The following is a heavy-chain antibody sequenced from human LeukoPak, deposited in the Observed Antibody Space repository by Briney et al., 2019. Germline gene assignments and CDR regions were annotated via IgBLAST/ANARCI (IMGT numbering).Heavy chain of an antibody. CDR3: ARDRVVPAAMLTGAFDY. CDR2: INPSGGST. V-gene: IGHV1-46*01. CDR1: GYTFTSYY. D-gene: IGHD2-2*01. J-gene: IGHJ4*02. Sequence: ASVKVSCKASGYTFTSYYMHWVRQAPGPGLEWMGIINPSGGSTSYAQKFQGRVTMTRDTSTSTVYMELSSLRSEDTAVYYCARDRVVPAAMLTGAFDYWGQGTLVTVSS.